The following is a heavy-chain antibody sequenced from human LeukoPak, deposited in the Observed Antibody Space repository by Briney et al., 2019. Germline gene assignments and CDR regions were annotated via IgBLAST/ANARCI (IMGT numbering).Heavy chain of an antibody. CDR1: GGSFSGYS. Sequence: SETLSLTCAVYGGSFSGYSWSWIRQPPGKGLEWIGEIYHSGSTNYNPSLKSRVTISVDKSKNQFSLKLSSVAAADTAVYYCARNARIAVAGMDYWGQGTLVTVSS. J-gene: IGHJ4*02. CDR2: IYHSGST. D-gene: IGHD6-19*01. CDR3: ARNARIAVAGMDY. V-gene: IGHV4-34*01.